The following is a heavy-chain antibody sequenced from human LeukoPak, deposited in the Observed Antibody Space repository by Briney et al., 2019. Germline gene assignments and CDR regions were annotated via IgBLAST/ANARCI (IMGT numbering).Heavy chain of an antibody. V-gene: IGHV4-39*01. J-gene: IGHJ3*02. CDR1: GGSIISSDYH. CDR3: ARHCCSGPAKRVFDI. CDR2: ISYSGNT. D-gene: IGHD2-15*01. Sequence: SETLSLTCTVSGGSIISSDYHWGWVRQPPGKGLERFGTISYSGNTDYNPSLRSRVTISVDTSNNQFSLRLGSVTAADTAVYHCARHCCSGPAKRVFDIWGQGTMVTVSS.